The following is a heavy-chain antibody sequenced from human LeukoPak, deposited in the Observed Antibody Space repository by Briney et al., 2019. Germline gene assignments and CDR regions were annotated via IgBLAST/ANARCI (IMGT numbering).Heavy chain of an antibody. V-gene: IGHV4-59*01. Sequence: SETLSLTCTVSGGSITSYYWSWIRQPPGKGLESIGYIYYSGSASYNPSLKSRVTMSIDTSKNQFSLKLRSVTAADTAVYFCARDFLLGYYGMDVWGQGTTVTISS. J-gene: IGHJ6*02. CDR3: ARDFLLGYYGMDV. D-gene: IGHD3-16*01. CDR1: GGSITSYY. CDR2: IYYSGSA.